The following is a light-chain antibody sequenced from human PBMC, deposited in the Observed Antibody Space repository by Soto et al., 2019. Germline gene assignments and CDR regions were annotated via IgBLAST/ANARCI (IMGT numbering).Light chain of an antibody. Sequence: DIPMTQSPSSLSGAVGDRVTITCRASQPISSWLAWYQQKPGKAPKLLIYKASTLKSGVPSRFSGSGSGTEFTLTISSLQPDDFATYYCQHYNSYSEAFGQGTKVELK. CDR1: QPISSW. V-gene: IGKV1-5*03. J-gene: IGKJ1*01. CDR2: KAS. CDR3: QHYNSYSEA.